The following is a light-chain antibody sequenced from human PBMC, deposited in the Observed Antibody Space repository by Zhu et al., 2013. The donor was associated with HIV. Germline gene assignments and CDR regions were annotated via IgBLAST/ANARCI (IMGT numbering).Light chain of an antibody. CDR3: QSYDNSNWV. V-gene: IGLV6-57*01. CDR2: EDD. CDR1: SGSIASNY. J-gene: IGLJ3*02. Sequence: NFMLTQPHSVSESPGKTVTISCTRTSGSIASNYVQWYQQRPGSSPTSVIYEDDQRPSGVPDRFSGSIDSSSNTASLIISGLKTEDEADYYCQSYDNSNWVFGGGTKLTVL.